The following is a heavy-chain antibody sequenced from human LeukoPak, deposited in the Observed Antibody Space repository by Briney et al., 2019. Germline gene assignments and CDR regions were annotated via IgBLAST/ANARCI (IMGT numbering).Heavy chain of an antibody. CDR3: ASQGGLLWFGELSGGMDV. CDR2: ISYDGSNK. V-gene: IGHV3-30-3*01. Sequence: GRSLRLSCAASGFTFSSYAMNWVRQAPGKGLEWVAFISYDGSNKYYADSVKGRFTISRDNSKNTLYLQMNSLRAEDTAVYYCASQGGLLWFGELSGGMDVWGQGTTVTVSS. J-gene: IGHJ6*02. D-gene: IGHD3-10*01. CDR1: GFTFSSYA.